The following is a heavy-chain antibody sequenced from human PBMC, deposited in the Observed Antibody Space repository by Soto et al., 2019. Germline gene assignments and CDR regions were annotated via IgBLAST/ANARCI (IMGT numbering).Heavy chain of an antibody. CDR2: ISNNGVST. CDR1: GFSFSNYA. CDR3: ARDGGYSYDQTSQGWFDP. Sequence: GGSLRLSCVASGFSFSNYAMHWVRQAPGKGLEYVSAISNNGVSTYYANSVKGRFIISRDNSKNTLYLQMGSLRAEDMAVYYCARDGGYSYDQTSQGWFDPWGQGTLVTVSS. D-gene: IGHD5-18*01. J-gene: IGHJ5*02. V-gene: IGHV3-64*01.